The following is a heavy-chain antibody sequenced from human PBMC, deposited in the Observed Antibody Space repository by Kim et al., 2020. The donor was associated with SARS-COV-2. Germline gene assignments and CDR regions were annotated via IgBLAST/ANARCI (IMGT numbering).Heavy chain of an antibody. CDR3: ATNSGGVGAKGDY. Sequence: SETLSLTCTVSGYSISSGYYWGWIRQPPGKGLEWIGSIYHSGSTYYNPSLKSRVTISVDTSKNQFSLKLSSVTAADTAVYYCATNSGGVGAKGDYWGQGTLVTVSS. CDR1: GYSISSGYY. V-gene: IGHV4-38-2*02. J-gene: IGHJ4*02. D-gene: IGHD1-26*01. CDR2: IYHSGST.